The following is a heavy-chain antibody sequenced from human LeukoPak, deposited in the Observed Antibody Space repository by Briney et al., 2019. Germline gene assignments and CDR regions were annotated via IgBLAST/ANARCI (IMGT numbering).Heavy chain of an antibody. V-gene: IGHV3-23*01. D-gene: IGHD1-26*01. Sequence: QTGGSLRLSCAASGFTFSSYGMSWVRQAPGKGLEWVSAISGSGGSTYYADSVKGRFTISRDNSKNTLYLQMNSLRAEDTAVYYCAKAHSGSYESPLDYWGQGTLVTVSS. J-gene: IGHJ4*02. CDR1: GFTFSSYG. CDR2: ISGSGGST. CDR3: AKAHSGSYESPLDY.